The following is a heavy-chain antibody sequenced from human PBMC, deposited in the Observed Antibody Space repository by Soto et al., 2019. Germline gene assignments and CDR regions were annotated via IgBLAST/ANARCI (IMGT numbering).Heavy chain of an antibody. V-gene: IGHV3-21*01. CDR3: ARDPREGWRGNGVPGGMDV. CDR1: GFTFSSYS. Sequence: EVQLVESGGGLVKPGGSLRLSCAASGFTFSSYSMNWVRQAPGKGLEWVSSVSNTYIYIYYADSVKGRFTISRDNAKNSLYLQMNSLRAEDTAVYYCARDPREGWRGNGVPGGMDVWGQGTTVTVSS. J-gene: IGHJ6*02. D-gene: IGHD1-26*01. CDR2: VSNTYIYI.